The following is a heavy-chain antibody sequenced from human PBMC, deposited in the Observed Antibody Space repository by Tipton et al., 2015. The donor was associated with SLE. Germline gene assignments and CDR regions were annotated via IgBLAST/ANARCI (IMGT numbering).Heavy chain of an antibody. D-gene: IGHD3-9*01. J-gene: IGHJ4*02. CDR3: AISEERYFDWPGGFDY. Sequence: TLSLTCAVYGGSFSGYYWSWIRQPPGKGLEWIGEINHSGSTYYNPSLKSRVTISVDTSKNQFSLKLSSVTAADTAVYYCAISEERYFDWPGGFDYWGQGTLVAVSS. CDR2: INHSGST. V-gene: IGHV4-34*01. CDR1: GGSFSGYY.